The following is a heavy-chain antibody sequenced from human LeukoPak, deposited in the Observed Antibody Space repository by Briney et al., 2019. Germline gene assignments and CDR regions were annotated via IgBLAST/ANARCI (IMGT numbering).Heavy chain of an antibody. CDR3: ASWDYDILTGYYSHQEPEDY. CDR2: IYYSGST. J-gene: IGHJ4*02. Sequence: PSETLSLTCTVSGGSISSSSYYWGWIRQPPGKGLEWIGSIYYSGSTYYNPSLKSRVTISVDTSKNQFSLKLSSVTAADTAVYYCASWDYDILTGYYSHQEPEDYWGQGTLVTVSS. CDR1: GGSISSSSYY. D-gene: IGHD3-9*01. V-gene: IGHV4-39*01.